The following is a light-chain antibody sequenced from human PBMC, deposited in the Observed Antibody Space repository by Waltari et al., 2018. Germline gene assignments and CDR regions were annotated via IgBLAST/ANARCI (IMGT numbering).Light chain of an antibody. J-gene: IGKJ5*01. V-gene: IGKV3-15*01. Sequence: ILLTQSPATLSVSPGERATLHCRASQNIDTSLAWYQHKPGQAPRLLIYGASTRAADIPARFSGSGFGTDFSLTIISLQSEDFAVYYCQQYLQWPPAITFGPGTRLDFK. CDR1: QNIDTS. CDR2: GAS. CDR3: QQYLQWPPAIT.